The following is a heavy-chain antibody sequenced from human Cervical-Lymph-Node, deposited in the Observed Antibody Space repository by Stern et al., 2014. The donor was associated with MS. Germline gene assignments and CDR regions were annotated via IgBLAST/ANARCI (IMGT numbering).Heavy chain of an antibody. J-gene: IGHJ4*02. D-gene: IGHD3-22*01. CDR2: IYSSGST. CDR3: ASTDTYYYDSTAYH. V-gene: IGHV4-31*02. CDR1: GASINSGNYY. Sequence: VQLLESGPGLVKPSQTLSLTCNVSGASINSGNYYWSWIRQPPGKGLEWIGYIYSSGSTFFNPSLKSRLTISVDTSKNQFFLRLSSVTAADTAVYYCASTDTYYYDSTAYHWGQGTLVTVSS.